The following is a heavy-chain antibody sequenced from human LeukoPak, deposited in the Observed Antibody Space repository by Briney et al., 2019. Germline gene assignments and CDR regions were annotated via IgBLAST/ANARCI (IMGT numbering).Heavy chain of an antibody. V-gene: IGHV5-51*01. J-gene: IGHJ6*02. CDR1: GYSFTTYW. D-gene: IGHD1-7*01. CDR2: IYPGDYDT. CDR3: ARSSGTTSLYYGMDV. Sequence: GESLKISCKGSGYSFTTYWIGWVRQMPGKGLEWMGIIYPGDYDTRYSPSFQGQVTISADKSISTAYLQWSSLKASDTAIYYCARSSGTTSLYYGMDVWGQGTTVTVSS.